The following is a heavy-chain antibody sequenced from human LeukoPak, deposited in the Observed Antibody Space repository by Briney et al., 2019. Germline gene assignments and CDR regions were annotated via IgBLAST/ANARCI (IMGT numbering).Heavy chain of an antibody. J-gene: IGHJ4*02. CDR3: ARAPHYDSSGLDY. CDR2: MNPNRGNT. D-gene: IGHD3-22*01. CDR1: GYTFTSYD. Sequence: ASAKVSCKASGYTFTSYDINWVRQATGQGLEWMGWMNPNRGNTGYAQKFQGRVTMTRNTSISTAYMELSSLRSEDTAVYYCARAPHYDSSGLDYWGQGTLVTVSS. V-gene: IGHV1-8*01.